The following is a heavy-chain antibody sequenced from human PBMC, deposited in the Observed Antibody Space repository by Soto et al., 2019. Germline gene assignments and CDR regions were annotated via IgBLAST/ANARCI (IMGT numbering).Heavy chain of an antibody. CDR1: GFTVSSNY. D-gene: IGHD6-19*01. V-gene: IGHV3-53*04. Sequence: EVPLVESGGGLVQPGGSLRLSCAASGFTVSSNYMSWVRQAPGKGLEWVSVIYSGGCTYYADSVKGRFTISRHNSKNTLYLHMNSLGAHVTAEYHRAREGAGTDYWGQGPLVTVSS. CDR2: IYSGGCT. CDR3: AREGAGTDY. J-gene: IGHJ4*02.